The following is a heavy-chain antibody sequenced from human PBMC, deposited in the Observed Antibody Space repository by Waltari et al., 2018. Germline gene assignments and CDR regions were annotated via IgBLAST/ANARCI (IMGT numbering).Heavy chain of an antibody. Sequence: QVQLVQSGAEVKKPGASVKVSCKVSGYTLTELSMHWVRQAPGKGLEWMGGFDPEDGETIYAQKFQGRVTMTEDTSTDTAYMELSSLRSEDTAVYYCATALFDWLLRERRGSAFDIWGQGTMVTVSS. CDR1: GYTLTELS. D-gene: IGHD3-9*01. V-gene: IGHV1-24*01. CDR2: FDPEDGET. CDR3: ATALFDWLLRERRGSAFDI. J-gene: IGHJ3*02.